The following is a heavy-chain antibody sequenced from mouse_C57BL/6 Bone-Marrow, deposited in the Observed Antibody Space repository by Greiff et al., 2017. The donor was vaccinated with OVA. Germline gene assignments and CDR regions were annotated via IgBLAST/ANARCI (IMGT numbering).Heavy chain of an antibody. CDR2: INPNYGTT. CDR3: ARRGNYYGSRWYFDV. CDR1: GYSFTDYN. V-gene: IGHV1-39*01. Sequence: EVKLMESGPELVKPGASVKISCKASGYSFTDYNMNWVKQSNGKSLEWIGVINPNYGTTSYNQKFKGKATLTVDQSSSTAYMQLNSLTSEDSAVYYCARRGNYYGSRWYFDVWGTGTTVTVSS. D-gene: IGHD1-1*01. J-gene: IGHJ1*03.